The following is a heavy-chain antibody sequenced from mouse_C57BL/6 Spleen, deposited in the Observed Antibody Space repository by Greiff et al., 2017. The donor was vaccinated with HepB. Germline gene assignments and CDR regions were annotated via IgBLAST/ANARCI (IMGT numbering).Heavy chain of an antibody. CDR3: ARVHGSSYWYFDV. J-gene: IGHJ1*03. CDR1: GFTFSSYA. V-gene: IGHV5-4*03. D-gene: IGHD1-1*01. CDR2: ISDGGSYT. Sequence: DVMLVESGGGLVKPGGSLKLSCAASGFTFSSYAMSWVRQTPEKRLEWVATISDGGSYTYYPDNVKGRFTISRDNAKNNLYLQMSHLKSEDTAMYYCARVHGSSYWYFDVWGTGTTVTVSS.